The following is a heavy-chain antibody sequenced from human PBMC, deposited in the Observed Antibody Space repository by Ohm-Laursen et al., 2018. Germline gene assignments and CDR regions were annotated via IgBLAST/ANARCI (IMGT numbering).Heavy chain of an antibody. CDR1: GFTFTSHW. D-gene: IGHD4-17*01. Sequence: LRLSSSASGFTFTSHWMHSVRQAPGKGLVWVSNINSDGRVTNYADSVKGRYTIYRDNAYSTLYLQMKSLRVEDTSVYYCVRDRRLRSYAFDLWGLGTRVTVSS. CDR2: INSDGRVT. V-gene: IGHV3-74*01. CDR3: VRDRRLRSYAFDL. J-gene: IGHJ3*01.